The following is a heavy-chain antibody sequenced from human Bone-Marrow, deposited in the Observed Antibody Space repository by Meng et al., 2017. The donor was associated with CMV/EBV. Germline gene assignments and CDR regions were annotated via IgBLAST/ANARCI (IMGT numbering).Heavy chain of an antibody. V-gene: IGHV3-48*04. D-gene: IGHD6-6*01. CDR2: ISSSSSTI. Sequence: GESLKISCAASGFTFISYSMNWVRQAPGKGLEWVSYISSSSSTIYYADSVKGRFTISRDNAKNSLYLQMNSLRAEDTAVYYCARLGYSSSNAFDIWGQGTMVTASS. J-gene: IGHJ3*02. CDR3: ARLGYSSSNAFDI. CDR1: GFTFISYS.